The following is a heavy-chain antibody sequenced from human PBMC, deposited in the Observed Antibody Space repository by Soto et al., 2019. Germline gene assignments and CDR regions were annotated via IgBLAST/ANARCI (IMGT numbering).Heavy chain of an antibody. Sequence: SETLSLTCTVSGGAFSSTNYYWGWIRQPPGKGLEWIGSISYSGKIYYNPSLKSRVTISVDTSKNQFSLRLSSVAGAASYYYGMDVWGQGTTVTVSS. D-gene: IGHD6-13*01. J-gene: IGHJ6*02. CDR3: DV. CDR2: ISYSGKI. V-gene: IGHV4-39*01. CDR1: GGAFSSTNYY.